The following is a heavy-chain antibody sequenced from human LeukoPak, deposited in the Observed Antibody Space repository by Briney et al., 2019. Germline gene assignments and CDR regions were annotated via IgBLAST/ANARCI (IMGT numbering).Heavy chain of an antibody. D-gene: IGHD6-19*01. Sequence: GGSLRLSCAASGVTFSNYGMHWVRRAPGKGLEWVAYIRYDGSNKYYADSVKGRFTISRDNSKNTLYLQMNSLRAEDTAMYYCARGGKRAVAGTRSPQYFQHWGQGTLVTVSS. CDR3: ARGGKRAVAGTRSPQYFQH. J-gene: IGHJ1*01. V-gene: IGHV3-30*02. CDR1: GVTFSNYG. CDR2: IRYDGSNK.